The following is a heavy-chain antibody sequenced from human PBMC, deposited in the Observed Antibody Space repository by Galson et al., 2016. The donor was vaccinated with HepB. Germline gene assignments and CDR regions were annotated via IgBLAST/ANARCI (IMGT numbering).Heavy chain of an antibody. J-gene: IGHJ6*02. CDR3: ARYLSGSYYYPMDV. CDR2: IYYTGST. V-gene: IGHV4-39*01. D-gene: IGHD5-12*01. CDR1: GASISSSSYY. Sequence: ETLSLTCTVSGASISSSSYYRGWIRQPPGRGLDWIATIYYTGSTHYSPSLQSRVTISADSSRNQFSLRLSAVTAADTAVYYCARYLSGSYYYPMDVWGQGTTVTISS.